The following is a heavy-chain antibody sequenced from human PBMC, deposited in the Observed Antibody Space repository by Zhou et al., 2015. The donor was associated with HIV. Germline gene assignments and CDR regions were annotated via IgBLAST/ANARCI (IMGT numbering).Heavy chain of an antibody. Sequence: QVQLVQSGAELKKPGASVKVSCKASGYTFTTYDINWMRQATGQRPEWMGWMNAGGGQTEYAQKFQGRVTMTRDTSISTAYMQLSGLTSEDTAIYYCAKGDCSGGYCYFNWFDPWGQGTLVTVSS. CDR1: GYTFTTYD. D-gene: IGHD2-15*01. V-gene: IGHV1-8*01. CDR3: AKGDCSGGYCYFNWFDP. J-gene: IGHJ5*02. CDR2: MNAGGGQT.